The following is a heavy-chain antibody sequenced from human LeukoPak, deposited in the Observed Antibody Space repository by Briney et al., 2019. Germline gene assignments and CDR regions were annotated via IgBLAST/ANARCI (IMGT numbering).Heavy chain of an antibody. D-gene: IGHD3-22*01. CDR2: IYYSGST. V-gene: IGHV4-39*01. J-gene: IGHJ4*02. CDR1: GGSISSSSYY. CDR3: ARARTYDSSGYYYPNFDY. Sequence: SETLSLTCTVSGGSISSSSYYWGWIRQPPGKGLEWIGSIYYSGSTYYNPSLKSRVTISVDTSKNQFSLKLSSVTAADTAVYYCARARTYDSSGYYYPNFDYWGQGTLVTVSS.